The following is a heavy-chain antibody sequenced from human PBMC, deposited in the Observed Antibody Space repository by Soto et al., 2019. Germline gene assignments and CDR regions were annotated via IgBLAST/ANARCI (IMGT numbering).Heavy chain of an antibody. CDR3: AREPSRYCSGGSCLGY. J-gene: IGHJ4*02. CDR2: INPNSGGT. CDR1: GYTFTGYY. V-gene: IGHV1-2*04. D-gene: IGHD2-15*01. Sequence: ASVKVSCTASGYTFTGYYMHWVRQAPGQGLEWMGWINPNSGGTNYAQKFQGWVTMTRDTSISTAYMELSRLRSDDTAVYYCAREPSRYCSGGSCLGYWGQGALVTVSS.